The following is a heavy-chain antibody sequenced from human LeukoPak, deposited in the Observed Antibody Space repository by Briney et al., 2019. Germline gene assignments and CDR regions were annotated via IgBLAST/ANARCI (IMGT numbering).Heavy chain of an antibody. CDR1: GFTFSVYA. V-gene: IGHV3-23*01. CDR3: AKDRHPDGFWSLDH. Sequence: PGGSLRLSCAASGFTFSVYAMNWIRQAPGKGLEWVTGLYGNGDGVAYADSVKGRFTISRDNSKATLYLQMNRLRTDDTGIYYCAKDRHPDGFWSLDHWGQGTLVTVSS. D-gene: IGHD5-24*01. CDR2: LYGNGDGV. J-gene: IGHJ4*02.